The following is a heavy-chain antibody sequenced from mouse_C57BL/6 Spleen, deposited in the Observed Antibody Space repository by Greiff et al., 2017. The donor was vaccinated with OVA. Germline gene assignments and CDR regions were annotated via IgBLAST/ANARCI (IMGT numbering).Heavy chain of an antibody. CDR2: INYDGSST. Sequence: EVKLVESEGGLVQPGSSMKLSCTASGFTFSDYYMAWVRQVPEKGLEWVANINYDGSSTYYLDSLKSRFIISRDNAKNILYLQMSSLKSEDTATYDCARELLLWYFDVWGTGTTVTVSS. J-gene: IGHJ1*03. CDR3: ARELLLWYFDV. D-gene: IGHD1-1*01. CDR1: GFTFSDYY. V-gene: IGHV5-16*01.